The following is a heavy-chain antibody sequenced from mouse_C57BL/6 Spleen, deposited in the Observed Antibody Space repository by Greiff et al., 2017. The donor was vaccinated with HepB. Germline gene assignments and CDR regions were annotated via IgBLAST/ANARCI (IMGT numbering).Heavy chain of an antibody. D-gene: IGHD2-1*01. J-gene: IGHJ2*01. CDR1: GYTFTSYW. Sequence: VQLQQSGAELVKPGASVKLSCKASGYTFTSYWMHWVKQRPGQGLEWIGMIHPNSGSTNYNEKFKSKATLTVDKSSSTAYMQLSSLTSEDSAVYYCAGALYGNYFDYWGQGTTLTVSS. V-gene: IGHV1-64*01. CDR2: IHPNSGST. CDR3: AGALYGNYFDY.